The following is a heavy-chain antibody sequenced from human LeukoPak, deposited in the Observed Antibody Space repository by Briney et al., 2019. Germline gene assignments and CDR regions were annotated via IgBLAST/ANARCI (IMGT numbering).Heavy chain of an antibody. J-gene: IGHJ4*02. D-gene: IGHD5-24*01. CDR2: INPSGGST. V-gene: IGHV1-46*01. CDR3: ARDREMATIISIFDY. Sequence: ASVKVSCKASGYTFTSYYMHWVRQAPGQGLEWMGIINPSGGSTSYAQKFQGRITMTRDTSTSTVYMELSSLRSEDTAVYYCARDREMATIISIFDYWGQGTLVTVSS. CDR1: GYTFTSYY.